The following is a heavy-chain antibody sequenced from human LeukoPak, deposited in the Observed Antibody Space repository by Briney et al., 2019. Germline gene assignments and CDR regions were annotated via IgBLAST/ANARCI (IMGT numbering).Heavy chain of an antibody. D-gene: IGHD2-8*01. CDR2: IYPDDSDT. J-gene: IGHJ6*03. CDR1: GYTFSSYW. Sequence: GESLKISRKGSGYTFSSYWIGWVRRMPGKGLEWMGIIYPDDSDTRYSPSFQGQVTISADKSISTAYLQWSSLKASDTAMYYCARLAYCSNDVCYSNYYYSMDVWGKGTTVTVSS. V-gene: IGHV5-51*01. CDR3: ARLAYCSNDVCYSNYYYSMDV.